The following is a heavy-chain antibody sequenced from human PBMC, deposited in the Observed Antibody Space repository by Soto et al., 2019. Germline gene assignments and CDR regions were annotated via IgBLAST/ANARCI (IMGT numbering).Heavy chain of an antibody. CDR2: ISTSDGDT. CDR1: GFAFSDYA. Sequence: VGSLRLSCAASGFAFSDYAMTWVRQAPGKGLEWVSTISTSDGDTYYADSVKGRFTISRDNSRNTLYLQMSSLRAEDTAVYYCASGSGNYPKYNWFDPWAQGTLVTVSS. J-gene: IGHJ5*02. CDR3: ASGSGNYPKYNWFDP. D-gene: IGHD3-10*01. V-gene: IGHV3-23*01.